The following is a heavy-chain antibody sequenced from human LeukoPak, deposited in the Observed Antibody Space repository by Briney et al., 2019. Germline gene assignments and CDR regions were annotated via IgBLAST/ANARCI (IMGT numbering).Heavy chain of an antibody. CDR2: ISSSSSYI. CDR1: GFSFSSYS. CDR3: ARDQRTTATTDMIYYYYYGMDV. Sequence: GGSLRLSCAASGFSFSSYSMNWVRQAPGKGLEWVSSISSSSSYIYYADSVKGRFTISRDNAKNSLYLQMNSLRAEDTAVYYCARDQRTTATTDMIYYYYYGMDVWGQGTTVTVSS. J-gene: IGHJ6*02. V-gene: IGHV3-21*01. D-gene: IGHD4-17*01.